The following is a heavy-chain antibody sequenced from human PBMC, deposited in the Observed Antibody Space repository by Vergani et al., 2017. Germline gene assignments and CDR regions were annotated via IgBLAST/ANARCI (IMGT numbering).Heavy chain of an antibody. D-gene: IGHD3-10*01. J-gene: IGHJ3*02. CDR1: GYTFTSYY. CDR2: INPSGGST. CDR3: AREMYYYGSGSYYGPRENDAFDI. Sequence: QVQLVQSGAEVKKPGASVKVSCKASGYTFTSYYMHWVRQAPGQGLEWMGIINPSGGSTSYAQKFQGRVTMTRDTSTSTVYMELSSLRSEDTAVYYCAREMYYYGSGSYYGPRENDAFDIWGQGTMVTVSS. V-gene: IGHV1-46*01.